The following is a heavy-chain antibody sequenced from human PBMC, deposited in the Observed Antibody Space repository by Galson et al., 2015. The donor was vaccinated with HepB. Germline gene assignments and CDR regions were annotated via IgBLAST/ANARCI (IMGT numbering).Heavy chain of an antibody. J-gene: IGHJ6*03. CDR3: AKDVFYDDSSCYLDV. CDR1: GFTFSSYG. D-gene: IGHD3-22*01. Sequence: SLRLSCAASGFTFSSYGMHWVRQAPGKGLEWVAVISYDGSEKYYADSVKGRFTISRDNSKNTLYLQMSSLRAEDTAVYYCAKDVFYDDSSCYLDVWCKGITVAVSS. V-gene: IGHV3-30*18. CDR2: ISYDGSEK.